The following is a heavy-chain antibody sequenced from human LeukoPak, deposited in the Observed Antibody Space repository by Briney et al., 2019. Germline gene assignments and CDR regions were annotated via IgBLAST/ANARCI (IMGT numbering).Heavy chain of an antibody. Sequence: GGSLRLSCVASGFTFSSYAMSWVRQAPGKGLEWVSYISGSGTTIYYADSVKGRFTISRDNAKNSLYLQMNSLRAEDTAVYYCARTYSSSWYCYFDYWGQGTLVTVSS. CDR3: ARTYSSSWYCYFDY. CDR2: ISGSGTTI. V-gene: IGHV3-48*04. CDR1: GFTFSSYA. D-gene: IGHD6-13*01. J-gene: IGHJ4*02.